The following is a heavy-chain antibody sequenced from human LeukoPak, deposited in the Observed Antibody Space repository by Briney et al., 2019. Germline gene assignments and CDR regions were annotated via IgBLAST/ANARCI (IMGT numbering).Heavy chain of an antibody. V-gene: IGHV1-69*13. Sequence: SVKVSCKASGGTYNNYAITWVRQAPGQGLEWVGGILPAFGTSNYVQRFQGRVTITADESTGTTYMELSSLRSEDTAVYYCARDHRGFYYGSGNYYYLDVWGKGTTVTVSS. D-gene: IGHD3-10*01. CDR2: ILPAFGTS. J-gene: IGHJ6*03. CDR1: GGTYNNYA. CDR3: ARDHRGFYYGSGNYYYLDV.